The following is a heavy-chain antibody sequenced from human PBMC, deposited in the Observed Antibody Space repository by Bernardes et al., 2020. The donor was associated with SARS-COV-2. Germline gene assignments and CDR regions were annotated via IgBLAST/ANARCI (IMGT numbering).Heavy chain of an antibody. CDR3: AKPDPWGQWLDPGSFVY. J-gene: IGHJ4*02. CDR1: GFTFSSYC. V-gene: IGHV3-30*18. CDR2: ISYDGSNK. Sequence: GGSLVLSCAASGFTFSSYCMHWVRQAPGKGLEWLAVISYDGSNKYYADSVKGRFTISRDNSKNTLYLQMNRLRAEDTAVYYCAKPDPWGQWLDPGSFVYWDQGTLVTVSS. D-gene: IGHD6-19*01.